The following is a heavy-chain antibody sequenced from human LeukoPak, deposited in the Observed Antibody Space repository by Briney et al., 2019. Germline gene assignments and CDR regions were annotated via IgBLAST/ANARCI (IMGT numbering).Heavy chain of an antibody. CDR2: MNPSGST. CDR1: GGSFSGYY. V-gene: IGHV4-34*01. CDR3: AGGRQDVTMIVVVMTAVSYYLDV. D-gene: IGHD3-22*01. Sequence: SETLSLTCAVYGGSFSGYYWTWIRQTPEKGLEWIGEMNPSGSTNYNPSLKSRVTISVDTSKNQFSLELSSATAADTAVYYCAGGRQDVTMIVVVMTAVSYYLDVWGKGTTVTVS. J-gene: IGHJ6*03.